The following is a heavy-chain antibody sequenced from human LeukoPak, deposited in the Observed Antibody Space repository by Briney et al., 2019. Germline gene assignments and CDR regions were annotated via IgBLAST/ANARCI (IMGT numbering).Heavy chain of an antibody. CDR2: THYRGDI. CDR1: GASVSSDY. Sequence: PSETLSLTCIVCGASVSSDYWNWIRQSPGRGLEWIGYTHYRGDINYNPSLKSRLTMSVDASSNQVSLKLSSGTAADAAVYYCGRNLGSGSDHWGQGTLVTVSS. V-gene: IGHV4-59*02. D-gene: IGHD3-10*01. J-gene: IGHJ4*02. CDR3: GRNLGSGSDH.